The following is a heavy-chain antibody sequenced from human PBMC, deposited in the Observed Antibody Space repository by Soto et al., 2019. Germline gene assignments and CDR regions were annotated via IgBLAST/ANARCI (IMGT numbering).Heavy chain of an antibody. V-gene: IGHV3-9*01. D-gene: IGHD5-12*01. CDR3: AKDILRGSGYVGFYY. CDR1: GFTFDDYA. J-gene: IGHJ4*02. CDR2: ISWNSGSI. Sequence: EVQLVESGGGLVQPGRSLRLSCAASGFTFDDYAMHWVRQAPGKGLEWVSGISWNSGSIGYADSVKGRFTISRDNAKNYLYLQMNSLRAEDTALYYCAKDILRGSGYVGFYYLGQGNLGNLSS.